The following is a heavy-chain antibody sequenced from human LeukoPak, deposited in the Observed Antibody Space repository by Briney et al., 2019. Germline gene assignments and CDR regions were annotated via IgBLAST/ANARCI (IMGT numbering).Heavy chain of an antibody. CDR2: IKGKTDGGTT. J-gene: IGHJ6*03. V-gene: IGHV3-15*01. D-gene: IGHD6-13*01. CDR3: TREGKYAAAGPDYYYYYYMDV. CDR1: GFTFSNAW. Sequence: PGGSLRLSCAASGFTFSNAWMSWVRQAPGKGLEWVGRIKGKTDGGTTDYAAPVKGRFTISRDDSKNTLYLQMNSLKTEDTAVYYCTREGKYAAAGPDYYYYYYMDVWGKGTTVTISS.